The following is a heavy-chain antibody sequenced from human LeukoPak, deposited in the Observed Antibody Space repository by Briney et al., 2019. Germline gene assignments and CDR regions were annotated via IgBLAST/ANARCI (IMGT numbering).Heavy chain of an antibody. Sequence: TGGSLRLSCVASGFTFGKYWMSWVRQAPGKGLEWVANIKLDGSEKNYVDSVKGRFTISRDNTKNSLYLQMNSLRVEDTAVFYCARDQYDTWSRRGNFDSWGQRTLVIVSS. CDR2: IKLDGSEK. J-gene: IGHJ4*02. CDR1: GFTFGKYW. CDR3: ARDQYDTWSRRGNFDS. D-gene: IGHD3-3*01. V-gene: IGHV3-7*03.